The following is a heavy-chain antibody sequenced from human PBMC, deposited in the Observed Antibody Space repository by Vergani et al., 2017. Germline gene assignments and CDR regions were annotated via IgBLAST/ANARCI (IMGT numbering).Heavy chain of an antibody. V-gene: IGHV5-51*01. D-gene: IGHD6-25*01. CDR3: ARLDRSGNEAGAAYT. Sequence: EVQLVQSGAEVKKPGESLKISCKGSGYSFTSYWIGWVRQMPGKGLEWMEIIYPGDSATRYSQSFQGKVNISADKSISTAYLQWRSLKASDTAMYYCARLDRSGNEAGAAYTWGQGTLVTVSS. J-gene: IGHJ5*02. CDR1: GYSFTSYW. CDR2: IYPGDSAT.